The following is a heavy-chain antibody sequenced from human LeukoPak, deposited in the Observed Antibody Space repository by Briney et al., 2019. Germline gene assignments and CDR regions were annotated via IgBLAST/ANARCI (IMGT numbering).Heavy chain of an antibody. CDR1: GYSFTSYW. V-gene: IGHV5-51*01. Sequence: GESLKISCKGSGYSFTSYWIGCVRQMPGKGLEWMGVIYPGDSGTRYSPSFQGQVTISADKSISTAYPQWSSLKASDTAMYYCARRGWSSGPWAFDIWGQGTMVTVSS. J-gene: IGHJ3*02. D-gene: IGHD3-22*01. CDR2: IYPGDSGT. CDR3: ARRGWSSGPWAFDI.